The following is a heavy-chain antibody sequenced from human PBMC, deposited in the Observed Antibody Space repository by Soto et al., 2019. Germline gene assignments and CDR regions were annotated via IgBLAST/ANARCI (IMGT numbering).Heavy chain of an antibody. CDR1: GFTFSSYA. D-gene: IGHD1-26*01. CDR3: GGLRPTSGVTVY. V-gene: IGHV3-23*01. CDR2: ISGSGGST. J-gene: IGHJ4*02. Sequence: PGGSLRLSCAASGFTFSSYAMSWVRQAPGKGLEWVSAISGSGGSTYYADSVKGRFTISRDNSRNTLYLQMNSLRADDTAVYYCGGLRPTSGVTVYWGQGTQVTVSS.